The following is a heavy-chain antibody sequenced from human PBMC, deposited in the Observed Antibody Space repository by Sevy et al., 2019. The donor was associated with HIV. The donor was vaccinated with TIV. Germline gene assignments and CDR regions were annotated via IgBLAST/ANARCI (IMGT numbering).Heavy chain of an antibody. J-gene: IGHJ4*02. D-gene: IGHD3-22*01. Sequence: GGSLRLSCAASGFTFSSYSMNWVRQAPGKGLEWLSSISSSSSYIYYADSVKGRFTISRDNAKNSLYLQMNSLRAEDTAVYYCAREQYDSSGYFDYWGQGTLVTVSS. V-gene: IGHV3-21*01. CDR2: ISSSSSYI. CDR3: AREQYDSSGYFDY. CDR1: GFTFSSYS.